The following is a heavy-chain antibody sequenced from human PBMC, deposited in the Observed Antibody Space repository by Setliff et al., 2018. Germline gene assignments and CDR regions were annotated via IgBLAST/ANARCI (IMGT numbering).Heavy chain of an antibody. CDR2: IYPGDSDT. D-gene: IGHD3-22*01. Sequence: GESLKISCKGSGYSFTSYWIGWVRQMPGKGLERMGIIYPGDSDTRYSPSFQGQVTISADKSISTAYLQWSSLKASDTAMYYCARYDSSGYHYYYGMDVWGQGTTVTVSS. CDR1: GYSFTSYW. V-gene: IGHV5-51*01. CDR3: ARYDSSGYHYYYGMDV. J-gene: IGHJ6*02.